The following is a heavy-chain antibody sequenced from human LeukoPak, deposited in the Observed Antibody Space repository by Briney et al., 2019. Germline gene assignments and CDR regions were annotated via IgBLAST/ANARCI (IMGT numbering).Heavy chain of an antibody. Sequence: AGGSLRLSCATSGFSFSDSAIHWVRQAFGKGLEWLGRIRSKPNNYATEYDASLKGRFTISRDESRNTAYLQMNTLKTEDTALYYCTRHIYGSGSYHAYDIWGQGTLVTVSS. CDR3: TRHIYGSGSYHAYDI. CDR2: IRSKPNNYAT. V-gene: IGHV3-73*01. J-gene: IGHJ3*02. CDR1: GFSFSDSA. D-gene: IGHD3-10*01.